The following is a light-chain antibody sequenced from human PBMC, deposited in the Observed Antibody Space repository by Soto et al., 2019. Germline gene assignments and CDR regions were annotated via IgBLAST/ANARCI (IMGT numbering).Light chain of an antibody. V-gene: IGKV1-12*01. CDR1: QGINNW. J-gene: IGKJ4*01. CDR3: NQSSAFPLT. CDR2: AVS. Sequence: DIQMTQSPSSVSASVGDRVTITCRASQGINNWLAWYQQKPGKAPELLIYAVSYLQSGVPSRFSGSGSGTDFTLTISSLQPEDFATYFCNQSSAFPLTFGGGTKVDIK.